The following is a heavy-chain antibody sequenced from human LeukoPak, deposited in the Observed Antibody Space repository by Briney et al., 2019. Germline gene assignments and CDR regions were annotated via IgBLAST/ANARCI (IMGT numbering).Heavy chain of an antibody. CDR1: TGSLTMSSYC. V-gene: IGHV4-61*01. CDR2: ICYSAIT. CDR3: ARAGRWEGGTHASDI. J-gene: IGHJ3*02. D-gene: IGHD1-26*01. Sequence: PQRLSPTCTLSTGSLTMSSYCWGWTRPPPGEGLPWVEYICYSAITNYNPSLKSTVTISVDTSKNQLSLKLSSVTAADTAVYHCARAGRWEGGTHASDIWGPGEMPTVSS.